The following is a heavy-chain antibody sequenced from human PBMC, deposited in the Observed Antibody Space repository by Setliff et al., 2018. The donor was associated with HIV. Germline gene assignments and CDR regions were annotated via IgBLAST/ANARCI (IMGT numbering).Heavy chain of an antibody. D-gene: IGHD6-19*01. V-gene: IGHV1-18*01. Sequence: ASVKVSCKASGYSFITYGITWVRQAPGRGLEWMGWISISKGKTDYAQKFQGRVIMTTDTSTSTAYMELRSLRSDDTAAYFCARLGSGWSDSYYYAMDVWGQGTTVTVS. CDR2: ISISKGKT. J-gene: IGHJ6*02. CDR3: ARLGSGWSDSYYYAMDV. CDR1: GYSFITYG.